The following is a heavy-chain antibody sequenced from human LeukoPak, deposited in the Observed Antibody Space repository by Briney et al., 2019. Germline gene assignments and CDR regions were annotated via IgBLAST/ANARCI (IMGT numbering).Heavy chain of an antibody. V-gene: IGHV4-61*01. Sequence: SETLSLTCTVSGGSISSSSYYWGWIRQPPGKGLEWIGYIYYSGSTNYNPSLKSRVTISVDTSKNQFSLKLSSVTAADTAVYYCARDSRDSSGYYHSGYDYWGQGTLVTVSS. CDR3: ARDSRDSSGYYHSGYDY. D-gene: IGHD3-22*01. CDR2: IYYSGST. CDR1: GGSISSSSYY. J-gene: IGHJ4*02.